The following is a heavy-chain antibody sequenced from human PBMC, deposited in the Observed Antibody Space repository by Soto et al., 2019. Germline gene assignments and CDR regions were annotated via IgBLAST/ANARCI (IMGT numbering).Heavy chain of an antibody. CDR1: EFTFSSYP. CDR3: AKARDTVTAYDAYDM. V-gene: IGHV3-23*01. J-gene: IGHJ3*02. CDR2: ITGSGGFT. D-gene: IGHD2-21*02. Sequence: GGSLRLSCADSEFTFSSYPMSWVRQAPRKGLEWVSAITGSGGFTNYADSVKGRFTISRDNSKNTLFLQMNSLRAEDTAVYYCAKARDTVTAYDAYDMWGQGTMVTVSS.